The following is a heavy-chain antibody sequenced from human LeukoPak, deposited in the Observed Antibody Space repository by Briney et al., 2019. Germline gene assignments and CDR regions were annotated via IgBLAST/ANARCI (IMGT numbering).Heavy chain of an antibody. J-gene: IGHJ5*02. D-gene: IGHD2-2*01. CDR2: IYTSGST. V-gene: IGHV4-4*07. CDR3: ARRYCSSTSCWWDWFDP. CDR1: GGSISSYY. Sequence: SETLSLTCTVSGGSISSYYWSWIRQPAGKGLEWIGRIYTSGSTNYNPSLKRRVTMSVDTSKNQFSLKLSSVTAADTAVYYCARRYCSSTSCWWDWFDPWGQGTLVTVSS.